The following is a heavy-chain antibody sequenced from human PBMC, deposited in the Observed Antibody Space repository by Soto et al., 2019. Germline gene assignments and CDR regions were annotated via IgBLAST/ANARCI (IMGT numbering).Heavy chain of an antibody. Sequence: QVQLVQSGAEVKKPGSSVKVSCKASGGTFSRHAISWVRQAPGQGLEWMGGIIPIFGTANHAQKFQGRDTINADESTSTVYMELSSLRSEDTAMYYCARGWGYDSNDYYYAYWGQGTLVIVSS. CDR2: IIPIFGTA. CDR1: GGTFSRHA. CDR3: ARGWGYDSNDYYYAY. J-gene: IGHJ4*02. D-gene: IGHD3-22*01. V-gene: IGHV1-69*01.